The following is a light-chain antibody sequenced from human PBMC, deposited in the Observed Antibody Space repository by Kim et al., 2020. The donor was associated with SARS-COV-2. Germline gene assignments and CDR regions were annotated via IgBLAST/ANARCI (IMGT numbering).Light chain of an antibody. J-gene: IGKJ4*01. CDR3: QLYKNWPLT. V-gene: IGKV3-15*01. Sequence: LSPGERATLSCRASQSVSITLAWYQQKPGQSPRLIIYGASTRATGIPARFSGSGSGTEFTLTISSLQSEDCAVYYCQLYKNWPLTFGGGTKGDIK. CDR2: GAS. CDR1: QSVSIT.